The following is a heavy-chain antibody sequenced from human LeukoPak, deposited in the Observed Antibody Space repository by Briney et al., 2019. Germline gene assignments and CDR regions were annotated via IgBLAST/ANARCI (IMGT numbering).Heavy chain of an antibody. CDR1: GGSIGSYY. CDR3: ARALGYGPFDY. V-gene: IGHV4-59*01. J-gene: IGHJ4*02. D-gene: IGHD5-12*01. Sequence: SETLSLTCTVSGGSIGSYYWSWIRQPPGKGLEWIGYIHYSGSTNYNPSLKSRVTISVDTSKNQFSLKLSSVTAADTAVYYCARALGYGPFDYWGQGTLVTVSS. CDR2: IHYSGST.